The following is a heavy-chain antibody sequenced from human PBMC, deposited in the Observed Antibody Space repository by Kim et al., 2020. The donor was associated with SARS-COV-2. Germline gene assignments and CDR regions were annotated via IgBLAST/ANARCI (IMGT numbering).Heavy chain of an antibody. J-gene: IGHJ4*02. V-gene: IGHV3-23*01. Sequence: SVKGRFTISRDNSKSTLYLQMNSLRTEDTAVYYCAKDLGIRSIAARPGYWGQGTLVTVSS. CDR3: AKDLGIRSIAARPGY. D-gene: IGHD6-6*01.